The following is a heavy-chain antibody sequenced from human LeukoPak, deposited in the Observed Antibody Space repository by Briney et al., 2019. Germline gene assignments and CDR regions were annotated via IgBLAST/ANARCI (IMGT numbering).Heavy chain of an antibody. CDR2: ISSSSSYI. V-gene: IGHV3-21*01. D-gene: IGHD3-10*01. CDR1: GFTFSSYG. J-gene: IGHJ4*02. Sequence: PGGSLRLSCAASGFTFSSYGMNWVRQAPGKGLGWVSSISSSSSYIYYADSVKGRFTISRDNAKNSLYLQMNSLRAEDTAVYYCARDRGFGEPHDYWGQGTLVTVSS. CDR3: ARDRGFGEPHDY.